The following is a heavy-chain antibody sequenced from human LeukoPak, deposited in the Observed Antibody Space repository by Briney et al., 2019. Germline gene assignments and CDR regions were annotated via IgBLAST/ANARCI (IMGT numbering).Heavy chain of an antibody. CDR3: ARDRAPSDTAMVYMDV. CDR2: INPNSGGT. V-gene: IGHV1-2*02. CDR1: GYTFTGYY. J-gene: IGHJ6*03. D-gene: IGHD5-18*01. Sequence: GASVKVSCKASGYTFTGYYMHWVRQAPGQGLEWMGWINPNSGGTNYAQKFQGRVTMTRDMSTSTVYMELSSLRSEDTAVYYCARDRAPSDTAMVYMDVWGKGTTVTVSS.